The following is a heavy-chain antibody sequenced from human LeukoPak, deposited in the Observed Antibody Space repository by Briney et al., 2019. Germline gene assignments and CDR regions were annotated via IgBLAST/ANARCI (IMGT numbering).Heavy chain of an antibody. CDR2: IYTSGST. J-gene: IGHJ3*02. D-gene: IGHD2-21*01. CDR1: GGSISSVNYY. CDR3: ARDRGIPLDI. Sequence: SETLSLTCTVSGGSISSVNYYWSWIRQPAGKGLEWIGRIYTSGSTNYNPSLKSRVTISLDTSKNQFSLKLTSVTAADTAVYYCARDRGIPLDIWGQGTMVTVSS. V-gene: IGHV4-61*02.